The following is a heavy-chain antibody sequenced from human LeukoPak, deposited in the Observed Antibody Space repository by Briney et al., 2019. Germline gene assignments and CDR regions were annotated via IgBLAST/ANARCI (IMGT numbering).Heavy chain of an antibody. CDR2: IYTSGST. Sequence: SETLSLTCTVSGGSISSGSYYWSWIRQPAGKGLEWIGRIYTSGSTNYNPSLKSRVTISVDTSKNQFSLKLSPVTAADTAVYYCAREAARHPFDYWGQGTLVTVSS. D-gene: IGHD6-6*01. J-gene: IGHJ4*02. CDR1: GGSISSGSYY. V-gene: IGHV4-61*02. CDR3: AREAARHPFDY.